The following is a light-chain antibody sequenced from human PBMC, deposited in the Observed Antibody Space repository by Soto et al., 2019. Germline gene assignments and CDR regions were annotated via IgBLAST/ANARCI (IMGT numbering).Light chain of an antibody. CDR2: KAS. CDR1: QSITNR. CDR3: QQYDSYPS. J-gene: IGKJ3*01. Sequence: DIQLTQSPPTLSASVGDRVSITCRASQSITNRLAWYQQKPGKAPKLLIYKASSLESGVPSRFSGSGSGTEFTLNIRSLQPDDFATYYCQQYDSYPSFGPGTRVDMK. V-gene: IGKV1-5*03.